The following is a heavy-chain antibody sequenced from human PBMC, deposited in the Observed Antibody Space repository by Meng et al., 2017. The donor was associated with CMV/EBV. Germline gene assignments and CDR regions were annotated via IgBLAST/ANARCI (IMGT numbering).Heavy chain of an antibody. CDR1: GFTFSSYS. Sequence: GESLKISCAASGFTFSSYSMNWVRQAPGKGLEWVAFIRYDGSNKYYADSVKGRFTISRDNSKNTLYLQMNSLRAEDTAVYYCSKDGLLRFLEWLYLTGTTSGMDVWGQGTTVTVSS. J-gene: IGHJ6*02. CDR2: IRYDGSNK. V-gene: IGHV3-30*02. D-gene: IGHD3-3*01. CDR3: SKDGLLRFLEWLYLTGTTSGMDV.